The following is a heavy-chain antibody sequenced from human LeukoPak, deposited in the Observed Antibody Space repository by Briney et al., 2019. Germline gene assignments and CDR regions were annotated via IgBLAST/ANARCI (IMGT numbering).Heavy chain of an antibody. CDR1: GGTFSSYA. CDR2: IIPIFGTA. CDR3: AVGRYFDWLLSSYYFDY. J-gene: IGHJ4*02. V-gene: IGHV1-69*13. D-gene: IGHD3-9*01. Sequence: ASVNVSFTASGGTFSSYAISWVRQAPGQGREWMGGIIPIFGTANYAQKFQGRVTITADESTSTAYMELSSLRSEDTAVYYCAVGRYFDWLLSSYYFDYWGQGTLVTVSS.